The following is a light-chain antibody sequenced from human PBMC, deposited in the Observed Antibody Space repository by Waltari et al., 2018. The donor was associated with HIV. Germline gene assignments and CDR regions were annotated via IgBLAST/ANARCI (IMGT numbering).Light chain of an antibody. CDR3: ATWDDSLKGYV. J-gene: IGLJ1*01. V-gene: IGLV1-44*01. CDR1: SSNIGSNT. CDR2: SNN. Sequence: QSVLTQPPSASTTPGQRVTISCSGSSSNIGSNTVNWYEQLPGAAPKLLIYSNNQRPSGFPDRFAGSKSGTSASLAISGLHSDDEADYYCATWDDSLKGYVFGTGTKVTVL.